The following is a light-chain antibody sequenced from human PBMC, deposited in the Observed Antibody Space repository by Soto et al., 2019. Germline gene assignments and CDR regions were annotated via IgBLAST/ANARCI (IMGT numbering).Light chain of an antibody. V-gene: IGLV2-11*01. Sequence: QSALTQPRSVSGSPGQSVTISCTGTSSDVGGHNLVSWYQQHPGKAPKLVIYDVSKWPSGVPDRFSGSKSGNTASLTISGLQAEDEADYYCCSYAGYSLWVFGGGTKLTVL. CDR1: SSDVGGHNL. J-gene: IGLJ3*02. CDR2: DVS. CDR3: CSYAGYSLWV.